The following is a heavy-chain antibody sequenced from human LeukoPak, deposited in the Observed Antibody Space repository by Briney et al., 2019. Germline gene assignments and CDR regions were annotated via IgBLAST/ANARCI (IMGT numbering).Heavy chain of an antibody. D-gene: IGHD6-6*01. J-gene: IGHJ6*02. CDR2: ISGDGGST. V-gene: IGHV3-43*02. Sequence: GGSLRLSCAASGFTFDDYAMHWVRQAPGKGLEWVSLISGDGGSTYYADSVKGRFTISRDNSKNSLYLQMNSLRTEDTALYYCAKDIGLGCIAARPAACGDYYYGMDVWGQGTTVTVSS. CDR1: GFTFDDYA. CDR3: AKDIGLGCIAARPAACGDYYYGMDV.